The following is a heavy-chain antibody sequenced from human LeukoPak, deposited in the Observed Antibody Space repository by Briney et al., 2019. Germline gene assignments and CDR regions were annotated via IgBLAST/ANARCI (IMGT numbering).Heavy chain of an antibody. CDR2: INPDGRDT. CDR3: ANAASYDSY. Sequence: GGSLRLSCAASRFTFRNYWMHWVRQAPGKGLVWVSRINPDGRDTSDADSVKGRFTISRDNSKNTLYLQMNSLRAEDTAVYYCANAASYDSYWGQGTMVTVSS. V-gene: IGHV3-74*01. D-gene: IGHD3-22*01. J-gene: IGHJ3*01. CDR1: RFTFRNYW.